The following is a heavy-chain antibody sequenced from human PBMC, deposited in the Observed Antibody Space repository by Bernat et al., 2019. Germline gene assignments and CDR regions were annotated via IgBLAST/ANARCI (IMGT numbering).Heavy chain of an antibody. V-gene: IGHV3-64*01. J-gene: IGHJ4*02. D-gene: IGHD2-15*01. CDR1: GFSFSTYA. Sequence: EVELVESGGGLVQPGGSLRLSCAASGFSFSTYAMHWVRQAPGKGLAYVSSLLGNGAHPQYANSVKGRFTISRDNSKNTLYLQMGSLRPEDTAMYYCARDKDGGFAFDYWGQGTLVTVSS. CDR3: ARDKDGGFAFDY. CDR2: LLGNGAHP.